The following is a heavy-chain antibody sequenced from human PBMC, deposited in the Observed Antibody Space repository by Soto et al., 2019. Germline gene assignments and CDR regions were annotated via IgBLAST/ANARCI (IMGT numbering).Heavy chain of an antibody. CDR2: ISGSGGSK. CDR1: GFSFSSSA. V-gene: IGHV3-23*01. CDR3: AKHWPQRTPYFDY. D-gene: IGHD1-1*01. Sequence: XGSPKLXCAASGFSFSSSAMSWVRQAPGKGLEWVSAISGSGGSKYYADSVKGRFTISRDNSKNTLYLQMNSLRAEDTAVYYSAKHWPQRTPYFDYWGQGTLVTVS. J-gene: IGHJ4*02.